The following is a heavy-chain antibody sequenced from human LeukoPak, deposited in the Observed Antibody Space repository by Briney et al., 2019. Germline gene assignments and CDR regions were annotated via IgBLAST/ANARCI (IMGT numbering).Heavy chain of an antibody. V-gene: IGHV3-21*01. CDR3: ASCCCSSGCKAVGDAFDI. J-gene: IGHJ3*02. Sequence: GGSLRLSCAASGFTFSSYGIHWVRQAPGKGLEWVSSISSSSSYIYYADSVKGRFTISRDNAKNSLYLQMNSLRAEDTAVYYCASCCCSSGCKAVGDAFDIWGQGTMVTVSS. CDR2: ISSSSSYI. D-gene: IGHD6-19*01. CDR1: GFTFSSYG.